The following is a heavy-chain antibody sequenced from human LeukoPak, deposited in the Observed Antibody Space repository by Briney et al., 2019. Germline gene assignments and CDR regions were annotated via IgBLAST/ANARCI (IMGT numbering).Heavy chain of an antibody. Sequence: SETLSLTCAVSGSSISSAYFWGWIRQTPAKGLEWIGNMYHSGTTYYNPSLKSRVTISVDTSKNQFSLKLSFVTAADTAVYYCARRPVGEYYFDYWGQGTLVTVSS. J-gene: IGHJ4*02. CDR3: ARRPVGEYYFDY. D-gene: IGHD2-15*01. V-gene: IGHV4-38-2*01. CDR2: MYHSGTT. CDR1: GSSISSAYF.